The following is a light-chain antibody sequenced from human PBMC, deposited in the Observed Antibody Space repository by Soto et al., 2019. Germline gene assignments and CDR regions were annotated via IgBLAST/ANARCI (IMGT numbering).Light chain of an antibody. Sequence: DIHVTQSPSTVSASVVDIVTFTFRASQSISSWLAWYQQKPGKAPKLLLYDASTLQSGVPSRFSGSGSGTDFTLTISRLHPDDFATYYCQQYNTYPWTFGQGTKVDI. J-gene: IGKJ1*01. V-gene: IGKV1-5*01. CDR1: QSISSW. CDR2: DAS. CDR3: QQYNTYPWT.